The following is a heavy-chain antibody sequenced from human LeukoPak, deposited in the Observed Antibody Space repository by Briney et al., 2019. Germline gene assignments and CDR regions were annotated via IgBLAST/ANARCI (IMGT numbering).Heavy chain of an antibody. Sequence: GGSLRLSCAASGFTFSSYWMSWVRQAPGEGLEWVANIKQDGSEKYYVDSVKGRFTISRDNAKNSLYLQMNSLRAEDTAVYYCARARFFSANWFDPWGQGTLVTVSS. J-gene: IGHJ5*02. CDR3: ARARFFSANWFDP. V-gene: IGHV3-7*01. CDR1: GFTFSSYW. CDR2: IKQDGSEK. D-gene: IGHD3-3*01.